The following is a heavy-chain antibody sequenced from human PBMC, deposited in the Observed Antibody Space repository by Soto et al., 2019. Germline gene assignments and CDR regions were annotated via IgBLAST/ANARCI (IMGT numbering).Heavy chain of an antibody. D-gene: IGHD5-12*01. CDR2: ISWNSGTT. CDR3: AKDLPQERWLHSFQH. CDR1: GFIFDDYA. V-gene: IGHV3-9*01. Sequence: EVQLVESGGGLVQPGRSLRLSCAASGFIFDDYAMHWVRQAPGKGLEWVSGISWNSGTTGYADSVKGRFTISRDNAKNSLYLQMNSLRPEDTAWYYCAKDLPQERWLHSFQHWGQGTLVTVSS. J-gene: IGHJ1*01.